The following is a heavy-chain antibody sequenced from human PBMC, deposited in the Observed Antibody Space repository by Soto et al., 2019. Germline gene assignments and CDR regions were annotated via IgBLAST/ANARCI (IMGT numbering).Heavy chain of an antibody. J-gene: IGHJ6*02. V-gene: IGHV3-33*01. CDR2: IWYDGSNK. Sequence: GGSLRLSCAASGFTFSSYGMHWVRQAPGKGLEWVAVIWYDGSNKYYADSVKGRFTISRDNSKNTLYLQMNSLSAEDTAVYYCARDLGLGYSSGWPLPYGMDVWGQGTTVTVSS. CDR1: GFTFSSYG. CDR3: ARDLGLGYSSGWPLPYGMDV. D-gene: IGHD6-19*01.